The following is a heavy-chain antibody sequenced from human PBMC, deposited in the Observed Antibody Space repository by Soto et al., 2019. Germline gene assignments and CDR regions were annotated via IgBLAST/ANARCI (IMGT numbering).Heavy chain of an antibody. CDR1: GYTFTSYD. V-gene: IGHV1-18*01. CDR3: ARENRYDSRSYYLDY. D-gene: IGHD3-3*01. Sequence: VASVKVSCKASGYTFTSYDMSWVRQAPGQGLEWVGWINPFYGNTNYAQTLQGRVTLTTDTSTSTVYMELRSLRSDDTAVYYCARENRYDSRSYYLDYWGQGTLVTVSS. J-gene: IGHJ4*02. CDR2: INPFYGNT.